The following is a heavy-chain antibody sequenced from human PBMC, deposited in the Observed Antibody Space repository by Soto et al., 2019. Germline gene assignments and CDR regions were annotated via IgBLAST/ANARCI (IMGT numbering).Heavy chain of an antibody. V-gene: IGHV3-13*05. J-gene: IGHJ6*02. CDR3: ARTDRDFYGLDV. CDR2: ISAAGDP. CDR1: GFTFRNYD. Sequence: EVQLVESGGGLVQPGGSLRLSCEASGFTFRNYDMHWVRQGTGKGLEWVSGISAAGDPDYADSVERRFTISRENAQNSFFLQMNSLRVGDPAVYYCARTDRDFYGLDVWGQGTTVIVSS.